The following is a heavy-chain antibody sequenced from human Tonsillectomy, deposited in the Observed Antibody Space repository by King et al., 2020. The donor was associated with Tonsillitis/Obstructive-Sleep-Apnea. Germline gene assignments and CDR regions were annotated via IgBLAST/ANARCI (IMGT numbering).Heavy chain of an antibody. CDR2: ISYDGINK. CDR3: ARESYYDTPCGGDV. J-gene: IGHJ6*02. V-gene: IGHV3-30*04. D-gene: IGHD3-22*01. Sequence: VQLVESGGGVVQPGRSLRLSCAASGFTFSSYAMHWVRQAPGKGLEWVALISYDGINKYYADSVKGRFTISRDNSKNTLYLQMNSLRAEDTAVYYCARESYYDTPCGGDVWGQETTVTVS. CDR1: GFTFSSYA.